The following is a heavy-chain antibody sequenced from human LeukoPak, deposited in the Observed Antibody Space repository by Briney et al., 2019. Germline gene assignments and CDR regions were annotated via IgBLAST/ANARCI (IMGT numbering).Heavy chain of an antibody. CDR3: ARDLGQWLDSYYYYGMDV. CDR2: ISGSGGST. Sequence: GGSLRLSCAASGFTFSSYAMSWVRQAPGKGLEWVSAISGSGGSTYYADSVKGRFTISRDNPKNTLYLQMNSLRAEDTAVYYCARDLGQWLDSYYYYGMDVWGQGTTVTVSS. J-gene: IGHJ6*02. D-gene: IGHD6-19*01. CDR1: GFTFSSYA. V-gene: IGHV3-23*01.